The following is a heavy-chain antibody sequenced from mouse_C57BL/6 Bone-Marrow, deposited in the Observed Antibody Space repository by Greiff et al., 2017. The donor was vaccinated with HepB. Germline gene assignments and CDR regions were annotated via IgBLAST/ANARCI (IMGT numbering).Heavy chain of an antibody. CDR3: AREGFYYGSSYGYWYFDV. D-gene: IGHD1-1*01. Sequence: QVQLQQPGAELVKPGASVKMSCKASGYTFTSYWITWVKQRPGQGLEWIGDIYPGSGSTNYNEKFKSKATLTVDTSSSTAYMQLSSLTSEDSAVDDCAREGFYYGSSYGYWYFDVWGTGTTVTVSS. CDR1: GYTFTSYW. CDR2: IYPGSGST. V-gene: IGHV1-55*01. J-gene: IGHJ1*03.